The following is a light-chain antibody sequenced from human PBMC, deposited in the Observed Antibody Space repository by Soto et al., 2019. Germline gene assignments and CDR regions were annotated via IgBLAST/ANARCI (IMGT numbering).Light chain of an antibody. Sequence: EVVMTQSPATLSVSPGERVTLSCRSSQSVADNLAWFQQKPGRAPRLLIYGASTRATGIPVRLSGSGSGTEFTLTISSLQPDDFATYYCQQYNSYSPVTFGQGTKVDIK. V-gene: IGKV3-15*01. J-gene: IGKJ1*01. CDR1: QSVADN. CDR3: QQYNSYSPVT. CDR2: GAS.